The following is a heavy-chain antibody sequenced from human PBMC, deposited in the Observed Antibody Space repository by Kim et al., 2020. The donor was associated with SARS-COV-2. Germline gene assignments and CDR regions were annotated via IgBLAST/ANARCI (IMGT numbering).Heavy chain of an antibody. Sequence: GRFTISRDNSKNTLYMQMNSLRAEETAVYYCARDRLYYYESSGYSGAPDYWGQGTLVTVSS. J-gene: IGHJ4*02. CDR3: ARDRLYYYESSGYSGAPDY. D-gene: IGHD3-22*01. V-gene: IGHV3-30*01.